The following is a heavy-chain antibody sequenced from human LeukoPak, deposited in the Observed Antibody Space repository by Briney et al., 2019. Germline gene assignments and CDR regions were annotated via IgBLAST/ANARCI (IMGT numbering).Heavy chain of an antibody. Sequence: GASVKVSCKTSGYTFTSYDINWVRQATGQGLEWMGWMNPNSGNTGYAQKFQGRVTMTRNTSISTAYMELSSLRSEDTAVYYCAINDNSRRYFQYWGQGTLVTVSS. D-gene: IGHD1-26*01. J-gene: IGHJ1*01. CDR1: GYTFTSYD. CDR2: MNPNSGNT. CDR3: AINDNSRRYFQY. V-gene: IGHV1-8*01.